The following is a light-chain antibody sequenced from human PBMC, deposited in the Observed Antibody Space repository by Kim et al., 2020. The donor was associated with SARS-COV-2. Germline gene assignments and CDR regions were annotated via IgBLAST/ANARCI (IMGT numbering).Light chain of an antibody. Sequence: PGQANTISCTGNSSDFDGYNYVSWDQQHPGKAPKLVIYDVSNRPSGISNRFSGSKSGNTASLTISGLQAEDEADYYCTSYTSWVRLFGGGTKVTVL. CDR1: SSDFDGYNY. J-gene: IGLJ2*01. CDR2: DVS. V-gene: IGLV2-14*03. CDR3: TSYTSWVRL.